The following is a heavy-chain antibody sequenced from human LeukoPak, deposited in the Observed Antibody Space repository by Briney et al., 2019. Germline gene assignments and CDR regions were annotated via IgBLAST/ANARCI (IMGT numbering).Heavy chain of an antibody. J-gene: IGHJ3*02. D-gene: IGHD5-18*01. CDR3: ARGIQLGRFDI. V-gene: IGHV1-69*06. CDR1: GGTFSSYA. CDR2: IIPIFGTA. Sequence: SVKVSCKASGGTFSSYAISWVRQAPGQGLEWMGGIIPIFGTANYAQKFQGRVTITADKSTSTAYMELSSLRPEDTAVYYCARGIQLGRFDIWGQGTMVTVSS.